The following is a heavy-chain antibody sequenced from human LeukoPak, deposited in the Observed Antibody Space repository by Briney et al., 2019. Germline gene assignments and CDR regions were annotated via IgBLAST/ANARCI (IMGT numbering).Heavy chain of an antibody. CDR1: GDSISSYY. CDR3: AREEIRSWFDP. V-gene: IGHV4-59*01. J-gene: IGHJ5*02. CDR2: IYYSGST. Sequence: PSETLSLTCSVSGDSISSYYWSWIRQAPGKGLEWIGYIYYSGSTNYNPSLKSRVIISVDASKNQFSLKLSSVTAADTAVYYCAREEIRSWFDPWGQGTLVTVSS. D-gene: IGHD5-24*01.